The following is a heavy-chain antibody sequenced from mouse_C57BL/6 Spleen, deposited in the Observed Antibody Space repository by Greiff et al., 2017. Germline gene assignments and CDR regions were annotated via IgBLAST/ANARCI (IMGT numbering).Heavy chain of an antibody. D-gene: IGHD1-1*01. Sequence: EVQLQQSGAELVRPGASVKLSCTASGFNIKDDYMHWVKQRPEQGLEWIGWIDPANGDTEYASKFQGKATIPADTSSNTAYLQLSSLTSEDTAGYYCTRDGSSPYYDAMDDWGQGTSVTVSS. J-gene: IGHJ4*01. V-gene: IGHV14-4*01. CDR2: IDPANGDT. CDR3: TRDGSSPYYDAMDD. CDR1: GFNIKDDY.